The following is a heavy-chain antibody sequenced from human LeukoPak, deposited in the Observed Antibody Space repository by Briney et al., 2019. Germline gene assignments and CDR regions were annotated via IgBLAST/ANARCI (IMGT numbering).Heavy chain of an antibody. D-gene: IGHD4-23*01. CDR3: SRVYGGNSAFDS. J-gene: IGHJ4*02. V-gene: IGHV1-2*02. CDR2: IDPNSGGT. Sequence: ASVKVSCKASGYTFTDYYMHWVRQAPGQGLEWMGWIDPNSGGTNFAQKFQGRVTVTRDTSISTAHMEVSSLISDDTAVYYCSRVYGGNSAFDSWGQGTLVTVSS. CDR1: GYTFTDYY.